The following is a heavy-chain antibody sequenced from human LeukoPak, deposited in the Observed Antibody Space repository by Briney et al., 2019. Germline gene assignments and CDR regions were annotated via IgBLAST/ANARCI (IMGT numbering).Heavy chain of an antibody. CDR1: GGSISSGGYS. CDR3: ASTVPMGYYDSSGYYTHTPYFDY. D-gene: IGHD3-22*01. V-gene: IGHV4-30-2*01. Sequence: PSETLSLTCAVSGGSISSGGYSWSWIRQPPGKGLEWIGYIYHSGSTYYNPSLKSRVTISVDRSKNQFSLKLSSVTAADTAVYYCASTVPMGYYDSSGYYTHTPYFDYWGQGTLVTVSS. J-gene: IGHJ4*02. CDR2: IYHSGST.